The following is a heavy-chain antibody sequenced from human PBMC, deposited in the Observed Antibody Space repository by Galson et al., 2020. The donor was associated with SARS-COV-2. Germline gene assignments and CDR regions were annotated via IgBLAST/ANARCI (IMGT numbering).Heavy chain of an antibody. CDR3: AGFHSNGGSPPYFDD. CDR2: IYYNGGT. J-gene: IGHJ4*02. V-gene: IGHV4-59*01. Sequence: SETLSLTCTVSGGSFSSSYWSWIRQPPGKGLEWIGYIYYNGGTNFNPSLKSRVTMSVDVSKNQFSMKVTSVSAADTAVYYCAGFHSNGGSPPYFDDWGQGTLVTVSS. D-gene: IGHD7-27*01. CDR1: GGSFSSSY.